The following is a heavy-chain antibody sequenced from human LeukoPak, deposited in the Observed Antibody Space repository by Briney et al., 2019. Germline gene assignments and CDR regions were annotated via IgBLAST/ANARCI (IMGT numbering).Heavy chain of an antibody. V-gene: IGHV3-15*07. CDR1: GFTFSNAW. CDR3: STTYYYDSSEGY. CDR2: IKSKTDGGTT. D-gene: IGHD3-22*01. Sequence: GGSLRLSCAASGFTFSNAWMNWVRQAPGKGLEWVGRIKSKTDGGTTDYAAPVKGRFTISRDDSKNTLYLQMNSLETEDTAVYYCSTTYYYDSSEGYWGQGTLVTVSS. J-gene: IGHJ4*02.